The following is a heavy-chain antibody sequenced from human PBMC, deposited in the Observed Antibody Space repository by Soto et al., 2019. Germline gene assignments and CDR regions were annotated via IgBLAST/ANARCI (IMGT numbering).Heavy chain of an antibody. D-gene: IGHD3-10*01. CDR2: IYRSGST. Sequence: QVQLQESGPGLVKPSGTLSLTCAVSGDSISSSNWWSWVRQPPGKGLEWIGEIYRSGSTNYNPSLKSRVTISVDKSKNQFSLKLSSVTAADTAVYYCARAKRTNTAELGFDYWGQGTLVTVSS. J-gene: IGHJ4*02. CDR1: GDSISSSNW. V-gene: IGHV4-4*02. CDR3: ARAKRTNTAELGFDY.